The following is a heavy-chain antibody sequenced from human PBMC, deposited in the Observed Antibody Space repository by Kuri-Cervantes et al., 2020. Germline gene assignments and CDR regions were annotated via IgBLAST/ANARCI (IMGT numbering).Heavy chain of an antibody. CDR1: GYTFINFG. D-gene: IGHD2-21*01. J-gene: IGHJ3*02. CDR2: ISAYNGDT. V-gene: IGHV1-18*04. Sequence: ASVKVSCKASGYTFINFGISWVRQAPGQGLEWMGWISAYNGDTNYAQKIKGRVNMTTDTSTSTAYMELRSLRSDDTAVYYCAREGVVIYAFDIWGQGTMVTVSS. CDR3: AREGVVIYAFDI.